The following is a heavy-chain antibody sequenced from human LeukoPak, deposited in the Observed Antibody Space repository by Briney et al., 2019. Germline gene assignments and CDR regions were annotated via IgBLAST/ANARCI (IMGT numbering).Heavy chain of an antibody. CDR3: ARDSDILTGYYPGVSLYY. CDR2: INPSGGST. D-gene: IGHD3-9*01. CDR1: GYTFTSYY. Sequence: ASVKVSCKASGYTFTSYYMHWVRQAPGQGLEWMGIINPSGGSTSYAQKFQGRVTMTRDTSTSTVYMELSSLRSEDTAVYYCARDSDILTGYYPGVSLYYWGQGTLVTASS. J-gene: IGHJ4*02. V-gene: IGHV1-46*01.